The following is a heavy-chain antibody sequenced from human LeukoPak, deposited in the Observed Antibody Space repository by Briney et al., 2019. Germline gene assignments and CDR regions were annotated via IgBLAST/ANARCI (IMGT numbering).Heavy chain of an antibody. CDR1: GGSFSGYY. CDR2: IYYSGST. Sequence: SETLSLTCAVYGGSFSGYYWSWIRQPPGKGLEWIGYIYYSGSTNYNPSLKSRVTISVDTSKNQYSLKLSSVTAADTAVYYCARVRAGYQLDWGQGTLVTVSS. V-gene: IGHV4-59*01. J-gene: IGHJ4*02. CDR3: ARVRAGYQLD. D-gene: IGHD3-9*01.